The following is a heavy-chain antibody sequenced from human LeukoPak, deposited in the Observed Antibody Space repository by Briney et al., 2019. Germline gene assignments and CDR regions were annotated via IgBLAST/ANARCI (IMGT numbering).Heavy chain of an antibody. Sequence: SETLSLXCTVSGGSISSYYWSWIRQPPGKGLEWIGYIYYSGSTNYNPSLKSRVTISVDTSKNQFSLKLSSVTAADTAVYYCARGGQLLLPYYFDYWGQGTLVTVSS. CDR1: GGSISSYY. D-gene: IGHD2-2*01. V-gene: IGHV4-59*01. J-gene: IGHJ4*02. CDR2: IYYSGST. CDR3: ARGGQLLLPYYFDY.